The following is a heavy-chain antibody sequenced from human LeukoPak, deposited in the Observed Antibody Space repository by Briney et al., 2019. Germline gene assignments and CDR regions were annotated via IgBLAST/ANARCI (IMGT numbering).Heavy chain of an antibody. V-gene: IGHV1-69*13. CDR2: IIPIFGTA. Sequence: PVKASCKASGGTFSSYAISWVRQAPGQGLEWMGGIIPIFGTANYAQKFQGRVTITADESTSIAYMELSSLRSEDTAVYYCAKANGWYGRGYFDLWGRGTLVSVSS. D-gene: IGHD6-19*01. J-gene: IGHJ2*01. CDR1: GGTFSSYA. CDR3: AKANGWYGRGYFDL.